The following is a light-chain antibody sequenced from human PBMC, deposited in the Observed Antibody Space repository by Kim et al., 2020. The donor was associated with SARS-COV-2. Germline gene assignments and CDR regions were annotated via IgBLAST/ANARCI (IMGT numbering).Light chain of an antibody. CDR1: SLRSYY. CDR2: GKN. Sequence: ALGQTVRITCQGDSLRSYYASWYQQKPGQAPVRVIYGKNNRPSGIPGRFSGSSSGNTASLTITGAQAEDEADYYCNSRDSSGNHLVFGGGTQLTVL. J-gene: IGLJ2*01. CDR3: NSRDSSGNHLV. V-gene: IGLV3-19*01.